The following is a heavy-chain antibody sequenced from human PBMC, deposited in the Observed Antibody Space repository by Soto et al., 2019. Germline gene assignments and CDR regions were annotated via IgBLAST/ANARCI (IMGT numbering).Heavy chain of an antibody. V-gene: IGHV2-5*02. CDR2: IYWDDDK. D-gene: IGHD4-17*01. CDR1: GFSLSTSGVG. Sequence: QITLKESGPTLVKPRQTLTLTCTFSGFSLSTSGVGVGWVRQPPGKALEWLALIYWDDDKRYSPSLKSRLSITKDTSKNQVVLTMTNMDPVDTATYYCAHSNGATTVTTSVEYFQHWGQGTLVTVSS. J-gene: IGHJ1*01. CDR3: AHSNGATTVTTSVEYFQH.